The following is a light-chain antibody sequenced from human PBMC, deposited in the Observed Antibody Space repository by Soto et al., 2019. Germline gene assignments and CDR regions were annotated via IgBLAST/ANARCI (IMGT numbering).Light chain of an antibody. CDR3: SSYTSSSTLVV. V-gene: IGLV2-14*01. CDR1: SRDVGGYNY. CDR2: EVS. J-gene: IGLJ2*01. Sequence: QSALTQPASVSGSPGQSITISCTGTSRDVGGYNYVSWYQQHPGKAPKLMIYEVSYRPSGVSNRFSGSKSGNTASLTISGLQAEYEADYYCSSYTSSSTLVVFGGGTQLTVL.